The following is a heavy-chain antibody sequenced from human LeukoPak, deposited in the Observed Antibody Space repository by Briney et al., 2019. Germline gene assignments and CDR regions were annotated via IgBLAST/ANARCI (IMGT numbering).Heavy chain of an antibody. Sequence: GASVKVSCKASGYTFTSNYIHWVRQAPGQGLEWMGIINPSGGSTSYAQKFQGRVTMTRDTSTSTVYMELSSLRSEDTAVYYCARVEPNNAAFDYWGQGTLVTVSS. CDR1: GYTFTSNY. CDR2: INPSGGST. D-gene: IGHD1/OR15-1a*01. V-gene: IGHV1-46*01. CDR3: ARVEPNNAAFDY. J-gene: IGHJ4*02.